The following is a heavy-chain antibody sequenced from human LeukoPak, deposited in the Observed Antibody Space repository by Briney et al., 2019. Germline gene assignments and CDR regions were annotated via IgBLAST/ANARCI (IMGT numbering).Heavy chain of an antibody. CDR1: GFTFSSNT. Sequence: KPGGSLRLSCAASGFTFSSNTMNWVRQAPGKGLEWVSSISSSSSYIYHADSVKGRFTISRDNAKKSLYLQMNSLRAEDTAVYYCARGSRDCANGVCYAFDIWGQRTVVTVSS. CDR2: ISSSSSYI. CDR3: ARGSRDCANGVCYAFDI. J-gene: IGHJ3*02. V-gene: IGHV3-21*01. D-gene: IGHD2-8*01.